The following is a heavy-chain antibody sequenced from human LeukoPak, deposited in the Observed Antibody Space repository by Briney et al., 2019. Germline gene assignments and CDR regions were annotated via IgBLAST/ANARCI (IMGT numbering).Heavy chain of an antibody. CDR2: IKQDGSEK. D-gene: IGHD6-19*01. CDR3: ARSGGGYSSGYFY. Sequence: GGSLRLSCAASGFTFSSYWMSWVRQAPGKGLEWVANIKQDGSEKYYVDSVKGRFTISRDNSKNTLYLLMNSLRAEDTAVYYCARSGGGYSSGYFYWGQGTLVTVSS. CDR1: GFTFSSYW. J-gene: IGHJ4*02. V-gene: IGHV3-7*01.